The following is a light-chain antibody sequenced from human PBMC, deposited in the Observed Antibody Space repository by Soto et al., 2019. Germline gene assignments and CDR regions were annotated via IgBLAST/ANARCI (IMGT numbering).Light chain of an antibody. CDR1: QSVSSSY. V-gene: IGKV3-20*01. CDR3: QRYGSLPYT. J-gene: IGKJ2*01. Sequence: EIVLTQSPGTLSLSPGEGATLSCRASQSVSSSYLAWYQQKPGQAPRLLIYDASSRATVIPDRFSGSGSGTDFTLTISRLEPEDFAVYYCQRYGSLPYTFGQGTKLEIK. CDR2: DAS.